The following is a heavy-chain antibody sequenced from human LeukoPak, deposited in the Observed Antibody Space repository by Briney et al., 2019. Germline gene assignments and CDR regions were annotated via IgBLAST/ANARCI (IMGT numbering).Heavy chain of an antibody. CDR3: AKETRHSPYYFDY. CDR1: GFSFSSHG. V-gene: IGHV3-23*01. Sequence: GGSLRLSCAASGFSFSSHGMSWVRQAPGKGLEWVSGIIGGAGSTYYADPVKGRFTISRDNSKNTLYLQMNSLRAEDTAVYYCAKETRHSPYYFDYWGQGTLVTVSS. J-gene: IGHJ4*02. D-gene: IGHD5-18*01. CDR2: IIGGAGST.